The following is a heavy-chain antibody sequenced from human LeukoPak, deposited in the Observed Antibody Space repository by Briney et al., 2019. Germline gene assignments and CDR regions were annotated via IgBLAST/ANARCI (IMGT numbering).Heavy chain of an antibody. D-gene: IGHD1-26*01. CDR2: IYYSGST. Sequence: SETLSLTCTVSGGSISSSDYYWGRIRQPPGKGLEWIGTIYYSGSTYYNPSLTSRVTISVDTTKTQFSQKLSSMTAADTAVYYCAKWEDGRGAKYWGQGTLVTVSS. J-gene: IGHJ4*02. CDR3: AKWEDGRGAKY. CDR1: GGSISSSDYY. V-gene: IGHV4-39*01.